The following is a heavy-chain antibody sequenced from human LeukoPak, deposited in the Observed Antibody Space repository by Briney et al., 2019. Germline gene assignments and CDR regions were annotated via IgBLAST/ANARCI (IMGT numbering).Heavy chain of an antibody. CDR1: GGSISSYY. J-gene: IGHJ4*02. D-gene: IGHD5-24*01. CDR2: IYYSGST. V-gene: IGHV4-59*01. CDR3: ASSIGMATIDY. Sequence: PSETLSLTCTVSGGSISSYYWSWIRQPPGKGLEWIGYIYYSGSTNYNPSLKSRVTISVDMSKNQFSLKLSSVTAADTAVYYCASSIGMATIDYWGQGTLVTVSS.